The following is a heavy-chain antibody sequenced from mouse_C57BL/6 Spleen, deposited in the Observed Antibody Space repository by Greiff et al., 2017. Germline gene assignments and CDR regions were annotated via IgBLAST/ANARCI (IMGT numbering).Heavy chain of an antibody. D-gene: IGHD3-1*01. V-gene: IGHV5-16*01. CDR2: INYDGSST. Sequence: EVKLVESERGLVQPGSSMKLSCTASGFTFSDYYMAWVRQVPEKGLEWVANINYDGSSTYYLDSLKSRFIISRDNAKNILYLQMSSLKSEDTATYYCAREVPRAYYFDYWGQGTTLTVSS. J-gene: IGHJ2*01. CDR1: GFTFSDYY. CDR3: AREVPRAYYFDY.